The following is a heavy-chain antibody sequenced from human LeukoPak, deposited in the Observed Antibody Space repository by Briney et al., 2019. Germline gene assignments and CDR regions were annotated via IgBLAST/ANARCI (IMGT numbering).Heavy chain of an antibody. CDR3: ARGDYVWGSYYDY. V-gene: IGHV1-18*01. CDR1: GYTFTSYG. D-gene: IGHD3-16*01. J-gene: IGHJ4*02. Sequence: ASVKVSCKASGYTFTSYGISWVRQAPGQGLEWMGWISAYNGNTNYAQKFQGRVTMTRDTSISTAYMELSRLRSDDTAVYYCARGDYVWGSYYDYWGQGTLVTVSS. CDR2: ISAYNGNT.